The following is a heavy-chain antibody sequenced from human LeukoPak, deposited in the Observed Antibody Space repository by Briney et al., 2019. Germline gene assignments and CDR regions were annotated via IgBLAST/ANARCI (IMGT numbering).Heavy chain of an antibody. J-gene: IGHJ4*02. CDR2: ISGSGGST. CDR1: GFTFSSYA. V-gene: IGHV3-23*01. Sequence: GGSLRLSCAASGFTFSSYAVSWVRQAPGKGLEWVSVISGSGGSTYYADSVKGRFTISRDNSKNTLYLQMNSLRAEDTAVYYCAKALRRYCSSTSCYRPDYWGQGTLVTVSS. CDR3: AKALRRYCSSTSCYRPDY. D-gene: IGHD2-2*01.